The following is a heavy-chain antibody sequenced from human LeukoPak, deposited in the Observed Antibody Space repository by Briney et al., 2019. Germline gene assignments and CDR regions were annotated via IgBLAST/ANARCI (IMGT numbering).Heavy chain of an antibody. CDR3: ARTVDTAMVPWGWFDP. Sequence: SETLSLTCTVSGGSISSSSYYWGWIRQPPGKGLEWIGSIYYSGSTYYNPSLKSRVTISVDTSKNQFSLKLSSVTAADTAVYYCARTVDTAMVPWGWFDPWGQGTLVTVSS. CDR1: GGSISSSSYY. D-gene: IGHD5-18*01. J-gene: IGHJ5*02. CDR2: IYYSGST. V-gene: IGHV4-39*07.